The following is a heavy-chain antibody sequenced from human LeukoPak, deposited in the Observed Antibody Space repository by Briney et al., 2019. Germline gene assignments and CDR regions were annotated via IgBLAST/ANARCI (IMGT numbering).Heavy chain of an antibody. CDR3: AKCPIVATIYYFDY. CDR2: IYSGGST. Sequence: GGSLRLSCAASGFTFSSNYMSWVRQAPGKGLEWVSAIYSGGSTYYADAVKGRFTITRDNSKNTLYLHMNSLRAEDTAVYYCAKCPIVATIYYFDYWGQGTLVTVSS. J-gene: IGHJ4*02. CDR1: GFTFSSNY. V-gene: IGHV3-53*01. D-gene: IGHD5-12*01.